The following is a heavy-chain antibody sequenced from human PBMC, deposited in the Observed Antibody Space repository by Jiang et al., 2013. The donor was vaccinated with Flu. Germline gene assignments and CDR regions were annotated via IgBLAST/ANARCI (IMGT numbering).Heavy chain of an antibody. CDR3: AHRRDYCGLTVYDH. D-gene: IGHD3-10*01. CDR2: IYWDDDK. J-gene: IGHJ4*02. Sequence: KPTQTLTLTCTVSGFSLSSLGMGVGWIRQPPGKALEWLALIYWDDDKRYSPPLKSRLTITKDTSKNQVVLTMTNVDVVDTATYYCAHRRDYCGLTVYDHWGQGTLVTVSS. V-gene: IGHV2-5*02. CDR1: GFSLSSLGMG.